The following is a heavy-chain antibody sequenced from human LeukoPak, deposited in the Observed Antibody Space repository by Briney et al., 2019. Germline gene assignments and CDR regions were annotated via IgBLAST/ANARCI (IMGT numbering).Heavy chain of an antibody. CDR2: ISSSSSTI. Sequence: GGSLRLSCAASGFTFSSYSMNWVRQAPGKGLEWVSYISSSSSTIYYADSVKGRFTISRDNAKNSLYLQMSSLRAEDTAVYYCARERDAFDIWGQGTMVTVSS. V-gene: IGHV3-48*01. CDR3: ARERDAFDI. J-gene: IGHJ3*02. CDR1: GFTFSSYS.